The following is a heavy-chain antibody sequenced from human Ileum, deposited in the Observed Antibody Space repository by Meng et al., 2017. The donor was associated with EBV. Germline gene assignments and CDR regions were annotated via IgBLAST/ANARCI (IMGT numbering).Heavy chain of an antibody. V-gene: IGHV4-34*01. Sequence: QVQLQLWGAGLLKPSDTLSLTCAVYGGSFCCYYWSWIRQPPGKGLEWVGEINHSGSTNYNPSLKSRVTISVDTSKNQFSLKLSSVTAADTAVYYCARGNKVSDRGFDYWGQGTLVTVSS. CDR3: ARGNKVSDRGFDY. CDR1: GGSFCCYY. CDR2: INHSGST. D-gene: IGHD3-10*01. J-gene: IGHJ4*02.